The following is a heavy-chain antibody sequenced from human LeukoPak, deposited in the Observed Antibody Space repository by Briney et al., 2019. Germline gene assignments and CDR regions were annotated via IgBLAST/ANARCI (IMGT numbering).Heavy chain of an antibody. CDR1: GFTFSSYG. CDR2: ISYDGSNK. V-gene: IGHV3-30*18. Sequence: GGSLRLSCAASGFTFSSYGMHWVRQAPGKGLEWVAVISYDGSNKYYADSVKGRFTISRDNSKNTLYLQMNSLRAGDTAVYYCAKVSLYGSGSYYNPTTSDYWGQGTLVTVSS. CDR3: AKVSLYGSGSYYNPTTSDY. J-gene: IGHJ4*02. D-gene: IGHD3-10*01.